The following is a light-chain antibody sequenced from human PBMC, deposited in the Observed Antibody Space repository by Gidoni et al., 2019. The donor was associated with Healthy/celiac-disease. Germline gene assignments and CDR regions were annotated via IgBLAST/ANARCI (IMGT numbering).Light chain of an antibody. CDR2: DVS. CDR1: SSDVGGSNY. J-gene: IGLJ3*02. CDR3: SSYTSSSTLGV. V-gene: IGLV2-14*03. Sequence: QSALTQPASVSGSPGQSITISCTGTSSDVGGSNYVSWDQQHPDRAPKLMIYDVSNRPSGVSNRCSGSKSGNTASLTISGLQAEDEADYYCSSYTSSSTLGVFGGGTKLTVL.